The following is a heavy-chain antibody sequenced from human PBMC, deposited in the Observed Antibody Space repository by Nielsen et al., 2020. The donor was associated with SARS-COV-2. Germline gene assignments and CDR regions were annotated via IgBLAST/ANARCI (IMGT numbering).Heavy chain of an antibody. J-gene: IGHJ5*02. Sequence: GESLKISCAASGFSFSSYWMSWVRQAPGKGLEWVANIKEDGSEKNYVDSVKGRFTISRDNAKNSLYLQMNSLRIEDTALYYCARDRVPIVGARETGKYWFDPWGQGTLVTVSS. V-gene: IGHV3-7*01. CDR3: ARDRVPIVGARETGKYWFDP. CDR2: IKEDGSEK. D-gene: IGHD1-26*01. CDR1: GFSFSSYW.